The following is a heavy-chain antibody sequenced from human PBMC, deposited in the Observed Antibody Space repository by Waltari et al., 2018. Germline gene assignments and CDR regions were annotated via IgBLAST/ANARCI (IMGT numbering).Heavy chain of an antibody. CDR1: GFTFDASA. Sequence: EVQLVESGGGLVQPGRSLRLSWPASGFTFDASAMHWVRQAPGKGLEWVSGISWNSGNIGYADSVKGRFTISRDNAKNSLYLQMNSLRTGDTALYYCAKGHSGSYGLDSWGQGTLVTVSP. V-gene: IGHV3-9*01. J-gene: IGHJ4*02. D-gene: IGHD1-26*01. CDR3: AKGHSGSYGLDS. CDR2: ISWNSGNI.